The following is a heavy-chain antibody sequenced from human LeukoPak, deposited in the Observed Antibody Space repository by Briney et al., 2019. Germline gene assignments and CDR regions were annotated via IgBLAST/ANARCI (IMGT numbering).Heavy chain of an antibody. J-gene: IGHJ5*02. Sequence: GESLKISCKGSGYSFTSYWIGWVRQMPGKGLEWTGIIYPGDSDTRYSPSFQGQVTISADKSISTAYLQWSSLKASATAMYYCARSVYSGSDFSWFVLWGQGTLVTVSS. V-gene: IGHV5-51*01. CDR3: ARSVYSGSDFSWFVL. D-gene: IGHD1-26*01. CDR1: GYSFTSYW. CDR2: IYPGDSDT.